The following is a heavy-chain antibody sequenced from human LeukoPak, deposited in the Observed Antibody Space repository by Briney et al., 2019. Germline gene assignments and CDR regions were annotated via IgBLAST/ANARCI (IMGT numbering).Heavy chain of an antibody. Sequence: PSETLSLTCTVSGGSISSSSYYWGWIRQPPGKGLEWIGSIYYSGSTYYNPSLKSRVTKSVDTSKNQFSLKLSSVTAADTAVYYCARRYDFWSGYPYGMDVWGQGTTVTVSS. J-gene: IGHJ6*02. CDR2: IYYSGST. CDR3: ARRYDFWSGYPYGMDV. V-gene: IGHV4-39*01. D-gene: IGHD3-3*01. CDR1: GGSISSSSYY.